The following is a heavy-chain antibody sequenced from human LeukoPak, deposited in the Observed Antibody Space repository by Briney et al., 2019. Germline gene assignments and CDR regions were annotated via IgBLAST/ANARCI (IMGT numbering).Heavy chain of an antibody. D-gene: IGHD3-10*01. Sequence: SETLSLTCAVHGGSFSGYYWSWIRQPPGKGLEWIGEIDQSGSTNYNPSLKSRVTITIDTSKNQFSLKLNSVTAADTAVYYCAINDGSGSYYKSDYWGEGNLVTVSS. V-gene: IGHV4-34*01. CDR2: IDQSGST. CDR1: GGSFSGYY. CDR3: AINDGSGSYYKSDY. J-gene: IGHJ4*02.